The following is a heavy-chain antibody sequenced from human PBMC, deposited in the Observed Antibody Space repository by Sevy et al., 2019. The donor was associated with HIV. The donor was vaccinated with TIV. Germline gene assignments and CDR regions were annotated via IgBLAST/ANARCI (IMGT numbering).Heavy chain of an antibody. V-gene: IGHV3-21*01. CDR3: VQEIGAKNHV. Sequence: GGSLSLSCAASGFTFSVYSMNWVRQAPGKGLEWVSSISSSFYINYADSVKGRFTISRDNAKNSLYLQMNSLRADDTAVYYCVQEIGAKNHVWGQGTTVTVSS. CDR1: GFTFSVYS. CDR2: ISSSFYI. D-gene: IGHD3-22*01. J-gene: IGHJ6*02.